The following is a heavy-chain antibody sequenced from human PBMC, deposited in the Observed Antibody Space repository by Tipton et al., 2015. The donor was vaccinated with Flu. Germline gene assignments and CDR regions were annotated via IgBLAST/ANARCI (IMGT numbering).Heavy chain of an antibody. Sequence: SLRLSCTASGFTFAEYGVSWVRQAPGMGLEWISAISRTSETTRYADSVKGRFTVSRDNSKNTLYLQMDSLRAEDTTVYYCAKRAYNSGDGYWGQGTLVTVS. D-gene: IGHD5-18*01. J-gene: IGHJ4*02. V-gene: IGHV3-23*01. CDR1: GFTFAEYG. CDR2: ISRTSETT. CDR3: AKRAYNSGDGY.